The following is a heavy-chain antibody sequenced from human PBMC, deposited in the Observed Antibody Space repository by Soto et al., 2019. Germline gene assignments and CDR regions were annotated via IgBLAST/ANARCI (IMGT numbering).Heavy chain of an antibody. V-gene: IGHV1-2*02. J-gene: IGHJ6*02. CDR1: GDASPVYY. Sequence: GGSVKVSCKASGDASPVYYMHWVRQAPGQGLEWMGWINPNSGGTNYGQKLQGRVTMTRDTSISTAYIGLSRLRSEDTAVNYCPTSIAARLFDYGMDVWGQGTGVTVSS. D-gene: IGHD6-6*01. CDR2: INPNSGGT. CDR3: PTSIAARLFDYGMDV.